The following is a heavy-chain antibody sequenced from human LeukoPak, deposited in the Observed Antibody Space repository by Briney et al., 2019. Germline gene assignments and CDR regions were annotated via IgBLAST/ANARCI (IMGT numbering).Heavy chain of an antibody. CDR2: INHSGRT. J-gene: IGHJ4*02. V-gene: IGHV4-34*01. Sequence: PSETLSPTCAVSGGAFIGSYWTWIRQPPGKGLEWIGEINHSGRTNYNPSLKSRVTISVDTSKNQFSLKVNSVTAADTAIYYCARGPSGRYYESIGYYYFDYWGQGTLVTVSS. CDR1: GGAFIGSY. D-gene: IGHD3-22*01. CDR3: ARGPSGRYYESIGYYYFDY.